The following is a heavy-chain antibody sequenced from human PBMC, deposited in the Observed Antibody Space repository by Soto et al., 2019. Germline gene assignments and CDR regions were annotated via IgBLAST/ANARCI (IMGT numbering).Heavy chain of an antibody. J-gene: IGHJ4*02. V-gene: IGHV1-18*01. Sequence: GASVKVSCKASGYTFTSYGISWVRQAPGQGLEWMGWISAYNGYTNYAQKLQGRVTMTTDTSTSTAYMELGSLRSDDTAVYYCARDFDSSGYYYRGNDCWGQGTLVTVSS. D-gene: IGHD3-22*01. CDR1: GYTFTSYG. CDR3: ARDFDSSGYYYRGNDC. CDR2: ISAYNGYT.